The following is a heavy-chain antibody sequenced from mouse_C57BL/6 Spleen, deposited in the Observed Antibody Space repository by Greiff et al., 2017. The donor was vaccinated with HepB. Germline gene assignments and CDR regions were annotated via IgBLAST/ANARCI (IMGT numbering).Heavy chain of an antibody. Sequence: DVHLVESGGDLVKPGGSLKLSCAASGFTFSSYGMSWVRQTPDKRLEWVATISSGGSYTYYPDSVKGRFTISRDNAKNTLYLQMSSLKSEDTAMYYCARLDGYYEAWFAYWGQGTLVTVSA. V-gene: IGHV5-6*01. CDR1: GFTFSSYG. CDR3: ARLDGYYEAWFAY. CDR2: ISSGGSYT. D-gene: IGHD2-3*01. J-gene: IGHJ3*01.